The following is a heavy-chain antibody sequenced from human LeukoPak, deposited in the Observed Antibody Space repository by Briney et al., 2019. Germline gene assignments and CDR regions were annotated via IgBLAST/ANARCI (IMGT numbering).Heavy chain of an antibody. CDR2: IYSGGET. CDR3: VRDYSNFVQGD. Sequence: SETLSLTCTVSGDSISSSHFYWGWIRQSPGKGLEWIGSIYSGGETHYNPSLNSRVTIFLDTSKNRFSLNLISVTATDTAVYYCVRDYSNFVQGDWGQGTLVTVSS. D-gene: IGHD4-11*01. CDR1: GDSISSSHFY. V-gene: IGHV4-39*02. J-gene: IGHJ4*02.